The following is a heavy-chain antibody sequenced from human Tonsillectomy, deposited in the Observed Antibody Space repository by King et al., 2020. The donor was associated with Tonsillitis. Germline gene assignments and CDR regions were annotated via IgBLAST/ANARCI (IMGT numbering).Heavy chain of an antibody. D-gene: IGHD2-2*01. CDR1: GDTFTTYD. Sequence: VQLVESGAEVKKPGASVKVSCKASGDTFTTYDINWVRQAPGQGLEWMGWMKRNSANKGYAQKFQGRFTRTRNHSIKAAYMERTRLISEDTALYYCASVRYCSSATCYGAFDIWGPGTKVTVSS. CDR3: ASVRYCSSATCYGAFDI. J-gene: IGHJ3*02. CDR2: MKRNSANK. V-gene: IGHV1-8*01.